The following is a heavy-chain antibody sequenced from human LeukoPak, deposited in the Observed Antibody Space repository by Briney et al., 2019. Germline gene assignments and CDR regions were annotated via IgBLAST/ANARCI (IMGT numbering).Heavy chain of an antibody. J-gene: IGHJ4*02. CDR3: FDY. Sequence: SETLSLTCTVSGGSISTGGYYWTWIRQHPGTGLEWIGYIYSSGGSYYYNPSLESRVTISVDTSMTAADTAVYYCARQMSDYGPFDYWGQGTLVTVSS. D-gene: IGHD4-17*01. CDR1: GGSISTGGYY. V-gene: IGHV4-31*03. CDR2: IYSSGGSY.